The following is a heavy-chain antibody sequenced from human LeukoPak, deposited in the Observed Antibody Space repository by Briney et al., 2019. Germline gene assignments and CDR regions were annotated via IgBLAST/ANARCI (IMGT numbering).Heavy chain of an antibody. J-gene: IGHJ3*02. V-gene: IGHV4-59*11. CDR1: GDSISTHY. CDR3: ARDPTTVTKGFDI. CDR2: ISYIGIT. D-gene: IGHD4-11*01. Sequence: PSETLSLTCTISGDSISTHYWTWIRRPPGKGLEWIGYISYIGITNYNPSLKSRVTISIDTSKNQFSLRLRSVTAADTALYYCARDPTTVTKGFDIWGQGTVVTVSS.